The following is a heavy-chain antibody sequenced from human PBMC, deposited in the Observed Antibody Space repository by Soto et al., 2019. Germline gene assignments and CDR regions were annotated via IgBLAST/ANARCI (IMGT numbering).Heavy chain of an antibody. V-gene: IGHV4-59*01. CDR2: IYYSGST. CDR1: GGSISRYY. D-gene: IGHD3-10*01. J-gene: IGHJ5*02. Sequence: TSETLSLTCTVSGGSISRYYWNCIRQPPGKGLEWIGYIYYSGSTNYNPSLKSRVTISVDTSKNQFSLKLSSVTAADTAVYYCARDPGSGSYYGWFDPWGQGTLVTVSS. CDR3: ARDPGSGSYYGWFDP.